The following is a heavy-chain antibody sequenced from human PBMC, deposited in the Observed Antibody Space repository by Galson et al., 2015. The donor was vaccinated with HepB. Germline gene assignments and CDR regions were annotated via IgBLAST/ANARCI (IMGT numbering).Heavy chain of an antibody. J-gene: IGHJ4*02. D-gene: IGHD1-26*01. Sequence: SLRLSCAATGFTFSRYEMNWVRQAPGKGLEWVSYISSSGSTTYYADSVKGRFTISRGNAKNSVFLEMNSLRADDSAVYYCAREGIEWELRYVDYWGQGSLVTVSS. CDR2: ISSSGSTT. CDR3: AREGIEWELRYVDY. V-gene: IGHV3-48*03. CDR1: GFTFSRYE.